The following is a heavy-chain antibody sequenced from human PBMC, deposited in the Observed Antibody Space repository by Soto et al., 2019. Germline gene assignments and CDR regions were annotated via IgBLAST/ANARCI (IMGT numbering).Heavy chain of an antibody. CDR1: GFTFSSYG. CDR2: ISYGGSNK. V-gene: IGHV3-30*18. D-gene: IGHD3-3*01. CDR3: AKPNDDDFWSGTDY. J-gene: IGHJ4*02. Sequence: SLRLSCAASGFTFSSYGMHWVRQAPGKGLEWVAVISYGGSNKYYADSVKGRFTISRDNSKNTLYLQMNSLRAEDTAVYYCAKPNDDDFWSGTDYWGQGTLVTVSS.